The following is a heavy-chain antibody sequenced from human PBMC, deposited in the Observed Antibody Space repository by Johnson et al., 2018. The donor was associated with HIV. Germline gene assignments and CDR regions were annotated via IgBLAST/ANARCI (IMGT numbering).Heavy chain of an antibody. CDR2: ISYDGSNT. J-gene: IGHJ3*02. CDR1: GFTFSSYA. CDR3: ARQNYYDSSGPCAFDI. D-gene: IGHD3-22*01. Sequence: QLVESGGGVVKPGRSLRLSCAASGFTFSSYAMHWVRQAPGKGLEWVAVISYDGSNTYYADSVKGRFTISRDNAKNSLYLQMNSLRAEDTAVYYCARQNYYDSSGPCAFDIWGQGTMVTVSS. V-gene: IGHV3-30*04.